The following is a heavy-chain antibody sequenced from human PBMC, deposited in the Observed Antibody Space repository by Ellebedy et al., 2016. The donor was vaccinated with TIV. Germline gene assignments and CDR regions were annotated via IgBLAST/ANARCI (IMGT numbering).Heavy chain of an antibody. D-gene: IGHD5-24*01. Sequence: GGSLRLSXAASGFTFSSYGMHWVRQAPGKGLEWVAVIWYDGSNKYYADSVKGRFTISRDNSKNTLYLQMNSLRAEDTAVYYCAKAGGEMATTMYYYYGMDVWGQGTTVTVSS. CDR1: GFTFSSYG. CDR2: IWYDGSNK. V-gene: IGHV3-33*06. J-gene: IGHJ6*02. CDR3: AKAGGEMATTMYYYYGMDV.